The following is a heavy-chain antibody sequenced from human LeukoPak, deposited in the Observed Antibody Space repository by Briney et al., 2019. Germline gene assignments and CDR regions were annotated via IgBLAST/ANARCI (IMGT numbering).Heavy chain of an antibody. V-gene: IGHV3-21*01. D-gene: IGHD6-19*01. J-gene: IGHJ4*02. CDR3: ARGNSWQWPVLDY. CDR2: ISSSSSYI. CDR1: GFTFSSYS. Sequence: GGSLRLSCAASGFTFSSYSMNWVRQAPGKGLEWVSSISSSSSYIYYADSVKGRFTISRDNAKNSLYLQMNSLRAEDTAVYYCARGNSWQWPVLDYWGQGTLVTVSS.